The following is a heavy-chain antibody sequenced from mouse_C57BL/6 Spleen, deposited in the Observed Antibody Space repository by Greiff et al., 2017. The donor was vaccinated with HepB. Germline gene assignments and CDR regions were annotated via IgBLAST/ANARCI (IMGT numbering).Heavy chain of an antibody. V-gene: IGHV1-26*01. J-gene: IGHJ2*01. CDR2: INPNNGGT. Sequence: EVQLQQSGPELVKPGASVKISCKASGYTFTDYYMNWVKQSHGKSLEWIGDINPNNGGTSYNQKFKGKATLTVDKSSSTAYMKLRSLTSEDSAVYYCARSGYYYGSSYDYWGQGTTLTVSS. D-gene: IGHD1-1*01. CDR1: GYTFTDYY. CDR3: ARSGYYYGSSYDY.